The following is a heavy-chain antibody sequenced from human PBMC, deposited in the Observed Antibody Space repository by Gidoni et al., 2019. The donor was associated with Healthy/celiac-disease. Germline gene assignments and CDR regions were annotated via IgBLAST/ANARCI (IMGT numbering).Heavy chain of an antibody. CDR1: GFTFRCYA. J-gene: IGHJ4*02. CDR3: AKVEYYDSSGYYYHRGYYFDY. V-gene: IGHV3-23*01. D-gene: IGHD3-22*01. Sequence: EVQLLESGGGLVQPGGSLRLSCAASGFTFRCYAMRRVRQAPGKGLGWAAAIIGRGGSTYDADSVKGRFTISRDNSKNTLYLQMNSLRAEDTAVYYCAKVEYYDSSGYYYHRGYYFDYWGQGTLVTVSS. CDR2: IIGRGGST.